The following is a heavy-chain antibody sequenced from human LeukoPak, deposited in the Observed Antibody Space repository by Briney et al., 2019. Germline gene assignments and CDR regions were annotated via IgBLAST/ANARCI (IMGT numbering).Heavy chain of an antibody. CDR1: GGSISSYY. CDR2: IYYSGST. V-gene: IGHV4-59*01. J-gene: IGHJ3*02. Sequence: SETLSLTCTVSGGSISSYYWSWVRQPPGKGVEWVGYIYYSGSTNYNPSRKSRVTISVDKSKNQFSLKLSSVTAADTPVYYCARDRIKYYYDSSGYGYDAFDIWGQGTMVPVSS. D-gene: IGHD3-22*01. CDR3: ARDRIKYYYDSSGYGYDAFDI.